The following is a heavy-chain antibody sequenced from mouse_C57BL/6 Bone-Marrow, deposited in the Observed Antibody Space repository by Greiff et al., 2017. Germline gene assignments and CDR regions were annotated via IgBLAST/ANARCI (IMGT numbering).Heavy chain of an antibody. V-gene: IGHV1-82*01. CDR1: GYAFSSSW. Sequence: QVQLQQSGPELVKPGASVKISCKASGYAFSSSWMNWVKQRPGKGLEWIGRMYPGDGDTNYNGKFKGKATLTADKSSSTAYMQLSSLTSEDSAVYFCANYYGSDYWGQGTTLTVSS. CDR3: ANYYGSDY. D-gene: IGHD1-1*01. J-gene: IGHJ2*01. CDR2: MYPGDGDT.